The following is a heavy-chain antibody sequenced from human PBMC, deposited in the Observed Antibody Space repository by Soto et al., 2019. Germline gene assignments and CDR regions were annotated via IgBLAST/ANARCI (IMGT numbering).Heavy chain of an antibody. CDR2: IVVGSGNT. CDR1: GFTFTSSA. D-gene: IGHD3-3*01. Sequence: SVKVSCKASGFTFTSSAVQWVRQARGQRLEWIGWIVVGSGNTNYAQKFQERVTITRDMSTSTAYMELSSLRSEDTAVYYCAADRTLLRFLEWLSPLHGMDVWGQGTTVTVSS. CDR3: AADRTLLRFLEWLSPLHGMDV. V-gene: IGHV1-58*01. J-gene: IGHJ6*02.